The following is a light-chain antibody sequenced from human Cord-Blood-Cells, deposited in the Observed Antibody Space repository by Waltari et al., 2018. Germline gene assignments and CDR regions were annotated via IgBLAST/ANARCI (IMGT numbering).Light chain of an antibody. V-gene: IGKV1-39*01. CDR3: QQSYSTPQT. Sequence: IQMTQSPSSLSASVGDRVTITCRASQSISSYLNWYQQKPGKAPKLLIYAASSLQSGVPSRFSGSGSVTDFTLTISSLQPEDFATYYCQQSYSTPQTFGQGTKVEIK. J-gene: IGKJ1*01. CDR2: AAS. CDR1: QSISSY.